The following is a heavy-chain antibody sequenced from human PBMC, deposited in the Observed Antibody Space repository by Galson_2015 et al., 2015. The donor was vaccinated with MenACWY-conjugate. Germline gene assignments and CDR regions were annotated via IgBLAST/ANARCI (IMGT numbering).Heavy chain of an antibody. V-gene: IGHV1-46*01. CDR2: LNPSGGST. D-gene: IGHD3-10*01. J-gene: IGHJ4*02. CDR1: GYTFTSYG. CDR3: ARLGSYYGSGSYYNVVDY. Sequence: SVKVSCKASGYTFTSYGISWVRQAPGQGLEWMGTLNPSGGSTSYAQKFQGRVTMTRDTSTSTVYMELSSLRSEDTAVYYCARLGSYYGSGSYYNVVDYWGQGTLVTVSS.